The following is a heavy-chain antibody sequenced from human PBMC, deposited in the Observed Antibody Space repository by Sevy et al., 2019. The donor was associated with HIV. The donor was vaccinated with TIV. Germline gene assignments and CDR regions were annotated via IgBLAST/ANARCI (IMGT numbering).Heavy chain of an antibody. Sequence: GGSLRLSCTSPGFTFSRYWMHWVRQVPGKGLVWVSHVNTDGSVTHYADSVRGRFTISRDNVRNTVYLQMNTLRVEDTAVYYCARALGYSRGLWGQGTLVTVSS. CDR2: VNTDGSVT. V-gene: IGHV3-74*01. J-gene: IGHJ4*02. CDR3: ARALGYSRGL. D-gene: IGHD2-15*01. CDR1: GFTFSRYW.